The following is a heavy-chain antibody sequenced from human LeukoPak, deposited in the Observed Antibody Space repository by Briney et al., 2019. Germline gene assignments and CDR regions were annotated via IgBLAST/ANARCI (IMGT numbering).Heavy chain of an antibody. D-gene: IGHD2-2*02. J-gene: IGHJ4*02. CDR3: AREQYCSSTSCYTGFDY. CDR1: GFTFSSYG. V-gene: IGHV3-30*03. Sequence: GRSLRLSCAASGFTFSSYGMHWVRQAPGKGLEWVAVISYDGSNKYYADSVKGRFTISRDNSKNTLYLQMNSLRAEDTAVYYCAREQYCSSTSCYTGFDYWGQGTLVTVSS. CDR2: ISYDGSNK.